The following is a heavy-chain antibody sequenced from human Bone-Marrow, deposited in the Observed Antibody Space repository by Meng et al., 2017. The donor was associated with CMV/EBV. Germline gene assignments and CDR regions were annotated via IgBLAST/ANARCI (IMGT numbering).Heavy chain of an antibody. D-gene: IGHD3-3*01. CDR2: IAYDGSNK. V-gene: IGHV3-30-3*01. CDR1: GFTFSSYA. Sequence: GGSLRLSCAASGFTFSSYAMHWVRQAPGKGLEWVAVIAYDGSNKYYADSVKGRFTISRDNSKNTLYLQMNSLRAEDTAVYYCARDVRITIFGVVIGSYAADYWGQGTLVTVYS. J-gene: IGHJ4*02. CDR3: ARDVRITIFGVVIGSYAADY.